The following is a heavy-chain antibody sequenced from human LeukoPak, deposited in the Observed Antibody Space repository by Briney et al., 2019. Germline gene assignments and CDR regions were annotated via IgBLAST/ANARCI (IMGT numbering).Heavy chain of an antibody. V-gene: IGHV1-2*02. CDR3: ARDRYYGSGSYYNAPIDY. CDR1: GYTFTGYY. CDR2: SNPNSGGT. Sequence: AAVKVSCKASGYTFTGYYMHWVRQAPGQGLEWMGWSNPNSGGTSYAQKLQGRVTMTRDTSISTAYMELSRLRSDDTAVYYCARDRYYGSGSYYNAPIDYWGQGTLVTVSS. D-gene: IGHD3-10*01. J-gene: IGHJ4*02.